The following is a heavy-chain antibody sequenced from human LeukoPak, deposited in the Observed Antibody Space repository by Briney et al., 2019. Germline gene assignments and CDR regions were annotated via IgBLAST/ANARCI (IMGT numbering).Heavy chain of an antibody. Sequence: GGSLRLSCAASGFTFSNYAMSWVRQAPRKGLEWVSAVSGSGGSSYYADSVKGRFTSSRDNAKNSLYLQMNSLRAEDTALYYCASGEMATTHFDYWGQGTLVTVSS. CDR2: VSGSGGSS. CDR1: GFTFSNYA. J-gene: IGHJ4*02. V-gene: IGHV3-23*01. CDR3: ASGEMATTHFDY. D-gene: IGHD5-24*01.